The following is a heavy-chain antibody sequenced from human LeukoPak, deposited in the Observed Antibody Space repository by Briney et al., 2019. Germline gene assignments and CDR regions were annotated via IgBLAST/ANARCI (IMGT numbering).Heavy chain of an antibody. Sequence: SETLSLTCTVSGGSISSYYWSWIRQPPGKGLEWIGYIYTSGSTNYNPSLKSRVTISVDTSKNQFSLKLSSVTAADTAVYYCARHGGATTYIDYWGQGTLVTVSS. V-gene: IGHV4-59*08. D-gene: IGHD1-26*01. CDR1: GGSISSYY. CDR3: ARHGGATTYIDY. CDR2: IYTSGST. J-gene: IGHJ4*02.